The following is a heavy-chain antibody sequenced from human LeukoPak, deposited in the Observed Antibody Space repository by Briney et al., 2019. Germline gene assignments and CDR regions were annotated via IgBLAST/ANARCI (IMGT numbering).Heavy chain of an antibody. Sequence: ASVKVSCKASGYSFTGYYMHWVRQAPGQGLEWMGWINPNSGGTNYAQKFQGRVTMTRDTSISTAYMDLSRLRSDDTAVYYCARGNWNPKDPPGYWGQGTLVTVSS. CDR1: GYSFTGYY. J-gene: IGHJ4*02. CDR3: ARGNWNPKDPPGY. V-gene: IGHV1-2*02. CDR2: INPNSGGT. D-gene: IGHD1-1*01.